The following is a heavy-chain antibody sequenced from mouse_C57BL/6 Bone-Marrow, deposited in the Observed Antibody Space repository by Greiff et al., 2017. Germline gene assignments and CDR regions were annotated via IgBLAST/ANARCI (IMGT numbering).Heavy chain of an antibody. CDR3: ARGSFAY. CDR2: INPGSGGT. J-gene: IGHJ3*01. V-gene: IGHV1-54*01. CDR1: GFAFTNYL. Sequence: QVHVKQSGAELVRPGTSVKVSCKASGFAFTNYLIEWVKQRPGQGLEWIGVINPGSGGTNYNEKVKGKVTLTADKSSSTAYLQLSSLTSEDSAVYFCARGSFAYWGQGTLVTVSA.